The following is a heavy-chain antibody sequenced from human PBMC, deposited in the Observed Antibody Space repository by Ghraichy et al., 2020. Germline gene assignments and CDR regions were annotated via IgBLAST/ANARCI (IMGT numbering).Heavy chain of an antibody. V-gene: IGHV3-23*01. CDR2: ISGSGGST. Sequence: GGSLRLSCAASGFTFSTYAMNWVRQAPGKGLEWVSGISGSGGSTYYADSVKGRFTISRDSSKNTLYLQMNSLRAEDTAVYYCARDLAACGRKGAYNAGYWGQGTLVTVSS. CDR1: GFTFSTYA. D-gene: IGHD1-1*01. CDR3: ARDLAACGRKGAYNAGY. J-gene: IGHJ4*02.